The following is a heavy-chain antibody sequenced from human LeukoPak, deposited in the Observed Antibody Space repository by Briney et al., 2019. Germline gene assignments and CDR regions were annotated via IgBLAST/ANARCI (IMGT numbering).Heavy chain of an antibody. V-gene: IGHV3-21*01. CDR2: ISSSGSYI. CDR3: ARGLGPDDAFDI. CDR1: GSTFSSYS. J-gene: IGHJ3*02. Sequence: GGSLRLSCAASGSTFSSYSMNWVRQAPGKGLEWVSSISSSGSYIYYADSVKGRFTISRDSAKNSLYLQMNSLRAEDTAVYYCARGLGPDDAFDIWGQGTMVTVSS. D-gene: IGHD5-12*01.